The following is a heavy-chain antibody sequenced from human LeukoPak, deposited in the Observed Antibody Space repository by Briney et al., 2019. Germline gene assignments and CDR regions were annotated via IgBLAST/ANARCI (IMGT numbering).Heavy chain of an antibody. CDR1: GFSFSSFA. CDR3: AKRITVSAGYYLDS. Sequence: PGGSLRLSWVGSGFSFSSFAMSWVRQAAGKGLEWVSTVSGGGAYTYYADSVKGRFTVSRDDSKSMHFLQMNSLRPEDTALYFCAKRITVSAGYYLDSWGQGTLVTVSS. D-gene: IGHD2-8*01. V-gene: IGHV3-23*01. CDR2: VSGGGAYT. J-gene: IGHJ4*02.